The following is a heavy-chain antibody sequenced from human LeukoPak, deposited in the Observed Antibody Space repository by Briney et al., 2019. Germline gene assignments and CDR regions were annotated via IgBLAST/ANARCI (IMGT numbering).Heavy chain of an antibody. Sequence: GASVKVSCKVSGKTLSDLSIHWLRQPPGKGLEWLGGSDPEDGERIYAQMFQGRVTMTRNTSISTAYMELSSLRSEDTAVYYCARGWLRYYDFWSGYFEVGGWYNWFDPWGQGTLVTVSS. CDR3: ARGWLRYYDFWSGYFEVGGWYNWFDP. V-gene: IGHV1-24*01. CDR1: GKTLSDLS. CDR2: SDPEDGER. J-gene: IGHJ5*02. D-gene: IGHD3-3*01.